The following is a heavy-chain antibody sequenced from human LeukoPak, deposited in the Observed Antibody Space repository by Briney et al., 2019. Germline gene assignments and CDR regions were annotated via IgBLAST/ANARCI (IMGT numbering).Heavy chain of an antibody. CDR1: GFTFSSYW. Sequence: GGSLRLPCAAYGFTFSSYWMSWVRQAPGKGLEWVANIKQDGSEKYYVDSVKGRFTISRDNAKNSLYLQMNSLRAEDTAVYYCARDFCSGGSCYWWYYYYGMDVWGQGTTVTVSS. CDR2: IKQDGSEK. D-gene: IGHD2-15*01. V-gene: IGHV3-7*01. J-gene: IGHJ6*02. CDR3: ARDFCSGGSCYWWYYYYGMDV.